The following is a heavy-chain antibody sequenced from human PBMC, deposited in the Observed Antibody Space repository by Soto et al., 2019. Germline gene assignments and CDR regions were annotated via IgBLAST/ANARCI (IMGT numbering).Heavy chain of an antibody. Sequence: QLQLQESGPGLVKPSETLSLTCTVSGGSISSSSYYWGWIRQPPGKGLEWIGSIYYSGSTYYNPSLKSRVTISVDTSKNQFSLKLSSVTAADTAVYYCARPMGAWVFDYWGQGTLVTVSS. D-gene: IGHD3-16*01. CDR2: IYYSGST. J-gene: IGHJ4*02. CDR1: GGSISSSSYY. CDR3: ARPMGAWVFDY. V-gene: IGHV4-39*01.